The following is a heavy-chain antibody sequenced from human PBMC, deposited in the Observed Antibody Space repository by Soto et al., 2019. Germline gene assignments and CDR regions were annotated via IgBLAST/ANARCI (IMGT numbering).Heavy chain of an antibody. V-gene: IGHV1-18*01. Sequence: GASVKVSCKASGYTFTSYGISWVRQAPGQGLEWMGWISAYNGNTNYAQKLQGRVTMTTDTSTSTAYMELRSLRSDDTAVYYCASEGYCGYDWSIGGAFGIWGQGTRVNVSS. CDR2: ISAYNGNT. CDR1: GYTFTSYG. J-gene: IGHJ3*02. CDR3: ASEGYCGYDWSIGGAFGI. D-gene: IGHD5-12*01.